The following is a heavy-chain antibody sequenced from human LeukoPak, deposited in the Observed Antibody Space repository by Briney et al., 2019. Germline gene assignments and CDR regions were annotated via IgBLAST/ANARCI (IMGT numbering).Heavy chain of an antibody. CDR2: IYTSGST. D-gene: IGHD6-13*01. CDR1: GGSISSYY. CDR3: ARDTGYSSSWVYYYYYGMDV. J-gene: IGHJ6*02. V-gene: IGHV4-4*07. Sequence: PSETLSLTCTVSGGSISSYYWSWIRQPAGKGLEWIGRIYTSGSTNYNPSLKSRVTMSVDTSKNQFSLKLSSVTAADTAVYYCARDTGYSSSWVYYYYYGMDVWGQGTTVTVSS.